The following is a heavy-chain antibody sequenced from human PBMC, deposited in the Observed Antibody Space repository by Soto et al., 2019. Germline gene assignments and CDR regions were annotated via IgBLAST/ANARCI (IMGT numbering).Heavy chain of an antibody. Sequence: SDTLSLTCAVYGGSFSGYYWTWIRQPPGTGLEWIGEINHSGSTNYNPSLKSRVTISVDTSKNQFSVKLRSVTAADTAVYYCARHPHSGWLGYWGQGIVVTVSS. J-gene: IGHJ4*02. CDR1: GGSFSGYY. CDR2: INHSGST. D-gene: IGHD5-12*01. CDR3: ARHPHSGWLGY. V-gene: IGHV4-34*01.